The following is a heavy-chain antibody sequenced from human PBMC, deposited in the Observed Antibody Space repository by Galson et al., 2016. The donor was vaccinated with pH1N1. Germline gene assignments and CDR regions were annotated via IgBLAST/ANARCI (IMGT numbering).Heavy chain of an antibody. CDR2: IKQDGSEK. V-gene: IGHV3-7*03. D-gene: IGHD1-7*01. J-gene: IGHJ4*02. Sequence: SLRLSCAGSGFTFSNYWMTWVRQAPGKGLEWVANIKQDGSEKFYVASVKGRFTNSRDNSKNTVYLQMNSLRAEDTAIYYCTKARVGNYYFDYWGQGSLVTVSS. CDR3: TKARVGNYYFDY. CDR1: GFTFSNYW.